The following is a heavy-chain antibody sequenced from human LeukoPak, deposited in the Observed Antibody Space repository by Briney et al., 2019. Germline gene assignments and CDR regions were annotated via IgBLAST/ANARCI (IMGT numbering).Heavy chain of an antibody. CDR1: GGSISSYY. CDR3: ARVEMATFDY. D-gene: IGHD5-24*01. CDR2: IYYGGST. V-gene: IGHV4-59*01. Sequence: SETLSLTCTVSGGSISSYYWNWIRQPPGKGLEWIGYIYYGGSTNYNPSLKSRVTISVDTPKNQFALKLSSVTAADTAVYYCARVEMATFDYWGQGTLVTVSS. J-gene: IGHJ4*02.